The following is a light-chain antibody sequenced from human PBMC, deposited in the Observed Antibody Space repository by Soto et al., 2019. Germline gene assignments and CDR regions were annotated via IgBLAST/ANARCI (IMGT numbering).Light chain of an antibody. V-gene: IGLV3-21*04. CDR3: QVWDSTSDHTV. J-gene: IGLJ2*01. CDR1: NIGSNT. CDR2: NGS. Sequence: SYELIQPPSVSVAPGKTARISCGGNNIGSNTVHWYQQKPGQAPVLVIYNGSDRPSGIPERFSGSNSGNTATLTISRVEAGDEAHYFCQVWDSTSDHTVFGGGTKLTVL.